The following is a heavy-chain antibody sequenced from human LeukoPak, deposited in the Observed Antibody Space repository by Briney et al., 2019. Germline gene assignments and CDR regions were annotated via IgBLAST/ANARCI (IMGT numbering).Heavy chain of an antibody. CDR2: ISAYNGNT. V-gene: IGHV1-18*01. Sequence: ASVKVSCKASGCTFTSYGISWVRQAPGQGLEWMGWISAYNGNTNYAQKLQGRVTMTTDTSTSTAYMGLRSLRSDDTAVYYCARDRGAFSGSYDLDYWGQGTLVTVSS. J-gene: IGHJ4*02. CDR3: ARDRGAFSGSYDLDY. D-gene: IGHD1-26*01. CDR1: GCTFTSYG.